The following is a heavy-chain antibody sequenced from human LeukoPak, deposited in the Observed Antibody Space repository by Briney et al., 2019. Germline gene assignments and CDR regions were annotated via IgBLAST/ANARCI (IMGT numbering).Heavy chain of an antibody. CDR3: TRDSQGSGTYSTDH. D-gene: IGHD3-10*01. CDR2: MNQDGSRK. J-gene: IGHJ4*02. Sequence: GGSLRLSCVASGFTFSSSWMSWVRQGPGKGPEWVANMNQDGSRKYYVDSVKGRFTISRDDAKNSLFLQMNGLRDEDTAVYYCTRDSQGSGTYSTDHWGQGTLVTVSS. CDR1: GFTFSSSW. V-gene: IGHV3-7*01.